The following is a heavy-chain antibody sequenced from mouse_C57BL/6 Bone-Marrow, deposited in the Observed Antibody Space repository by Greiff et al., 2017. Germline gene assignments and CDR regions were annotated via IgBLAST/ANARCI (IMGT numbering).Heavy chain of an antibody. CDR2: IHPNSGST. Sequence: QVQLKQPGAELVKPGASVKLSCKASGYTFTSYWMHWVKQRPGQGLEWIGMIHPNSGSTNYNEKFKSKATLTVDKSSSTAYMQLSSLTSEDSAVYYCADDFGDAMDYWGQGTSVTVSS. D-gene: IGHD2-4*01. V-gene: IGHV1-64*01. CDR3: ADDFGDAMDY. J-gene: IGHJ4*01. CDR1: GYTFTSYW.